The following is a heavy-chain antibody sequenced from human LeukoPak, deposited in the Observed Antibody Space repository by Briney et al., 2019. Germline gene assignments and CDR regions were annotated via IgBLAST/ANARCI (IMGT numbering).Heavy chain of an antibody. CDR3: AFMITGTSFDY. CDR2: ISYDGSNK. D-gene: IGHD1-7*01. V-gene: IGHV3-30*03. J-gene: IGHJ4*02. Sequence: GGSLRLSCAASGFTFSSYGMHWVRQAPGKGLEWVAVISYDGSNKYYADSVKGRFTISRDNSKNTLYLQMNSLGAEDTAVYYCAFMITGTSFDYWGQGTLVTVSS. CDR1: GFTFSSYG.